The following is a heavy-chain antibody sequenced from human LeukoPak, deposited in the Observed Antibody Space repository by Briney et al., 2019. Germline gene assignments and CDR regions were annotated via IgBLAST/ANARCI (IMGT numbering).Heavy chain of an antibody. V-gene: IGHV3-15*01. CDR3: TTFYDFWSAVMGGYYYMDV. CDR1: GFTFSNAW. D-gene: IGHD3-3*01. CDR2: IKSKTDGGTT. Sequence: GGSLRLSCAASGFTFSNAWMSWVRQAPGKGLEWVGRIKSKTDGGTTDYAAPVKGRFTISRDDSKNTLYLQMNSLKTEDTAVYYCTTFYDFWSAVMGGYYYMDVWGKGTTVTVSS. J-gene: IGHJ6*03.